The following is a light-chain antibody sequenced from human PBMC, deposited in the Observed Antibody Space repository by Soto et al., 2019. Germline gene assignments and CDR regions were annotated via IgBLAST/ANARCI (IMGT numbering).Light chain of an antibody. J-gene: IGLJ3*02. CDR1: STDIGSDDF. V-gene: IGLV2-14*01. CDR3: SSYTHYYTWV. Sequence: QSALTQPASVSGSPGQSITISCTGNSTDIGSDDFVSWYQQHPGKAPKLMIYEVTNRPSGVSNRFSGSKSGYTASLTISGLQAEDEADYYCSSYTHYYTWVFGGGTKLTVL. CDR2: EVT.